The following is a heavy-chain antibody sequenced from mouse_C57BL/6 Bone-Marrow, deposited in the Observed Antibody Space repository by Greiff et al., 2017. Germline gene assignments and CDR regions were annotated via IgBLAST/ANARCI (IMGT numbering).Heavy chain of an antibody. CDR2: ISSGGSYT. J-gene: IGHJ1*03. V-gene: IGHV5-6*02. CDR1: GFTFSSYG. D-gene: IGHD1-1*01. Sequence: EVKVVESGGDLVKPGGSLKLSCAASGFTFSSYGMSWVRQTPDKRLEWVATISSGGSYTYYPDSVKGRFTISRDNAKNTLYLQMSSLKSEDTAMYYCARRGYYYGSSPWYFDVWGTGTTVTVSS. CDR3: ARRGYYYGSSPWYFDV.